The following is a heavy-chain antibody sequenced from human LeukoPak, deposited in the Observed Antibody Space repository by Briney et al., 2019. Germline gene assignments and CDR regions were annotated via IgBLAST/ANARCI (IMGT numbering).Heavy chain of an antibody. V-gene: IGHV3-23*01. D-gene: IGHD2-2*02. CDR1: GFTFSSYA. CDR3: AKDPLPCSSTSCYTRSGY. Sequence: PGGSLRLSCAASGFTFSSYAMSWVRQAPGKGLEWVSAISGSGGSTYYADSVKGRFTISRDNSKNTLYLQMNSLRAEDTAVYYCAKDPLPCSSTSCYTRSGYWGQGTLVTVSS. CDR2: ISGSGGST. J-gene: IGHJ4*02.